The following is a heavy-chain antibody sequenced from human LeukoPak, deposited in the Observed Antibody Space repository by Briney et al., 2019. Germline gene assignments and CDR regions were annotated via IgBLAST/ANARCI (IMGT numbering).Heavy chain of an antibody. CDR2: IDERGSNA. V-gene: IGHV3-74*03. J-gene: IGHJ4*02. Sequence: GGSLTLSCAASGFTFSNHWMHWVRQAPGKGLVRVSRIDERGSNAMYADSVKGRFSISRDNAKNTVNLQMNSLRAEDTGVYYCIRDEALWRLDYWGQGTLVTVSS. CDR1: GFTFSNHW. D-gene: IGHD2-21*01. CDR3: IRDEALWRLDY.